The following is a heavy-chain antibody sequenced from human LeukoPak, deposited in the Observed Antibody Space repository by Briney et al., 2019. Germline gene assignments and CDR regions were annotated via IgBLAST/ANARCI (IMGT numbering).Heavy chain of an antibody. Sequence: SVKVSCEASGYTFTGYYMHWVRQAPGQGLEWMGRIIPILGIANYAQKFQGRVTITADKSTSTAYMELSSLRSEDTAVYYCAREADHFGELWYNDYWGQGTLVTVSS. D-gene: IGHD3-10*01. J-gene: IGHJ4*02. CDR1: GYTFTGYY. CDR2: IIPILGIA. V-gene: IGHV1-69*04. CDR3: AREADHFGELWYNDY.